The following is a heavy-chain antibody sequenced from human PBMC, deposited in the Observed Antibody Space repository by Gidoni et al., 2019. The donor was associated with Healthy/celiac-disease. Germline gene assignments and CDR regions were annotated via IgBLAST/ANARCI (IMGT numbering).Heavy chain of an antibody. CDR3: ARDSLYCSSTSCYGLGWYFDL. CDR1: GFTFSSYG. D-gene: IGHD2-2*01. CDR2: IWYDGSNK. V-gene: IGHV3-33*01. Sequence: QVQLVESGGGVVQPGRSLRLSCAASGFTFSSYGMHWVRQAQGKGLEWVAVIWYDGSNKYYADSVKGRFTISRDNSKNTLYLQMNSLRAEDTAVYYCARDSLYCSSTSCYGLGWYFDLWGRGTLVTVSS. J-gene: IGHJ2*01.